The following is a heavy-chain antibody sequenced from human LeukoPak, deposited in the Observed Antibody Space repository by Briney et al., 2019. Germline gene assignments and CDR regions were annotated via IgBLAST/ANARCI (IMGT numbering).Heavy chain of an antibody. CDR3: ARDRGSVAGTLPVDY. J-gene: IGHJ4*02. D-gene: IGHD6-19*01. CDR1: GFTFSSDG. Sequence: GGSLRLSCAASGFTFSSDGMHWVRQAPGKGLEWVAVISYDGTNKIYADSVKGRFTISRDNSKNTLYLQMNSLRAEDTAVYYCARDRGSVAGTLPVDYWGQGTLVSVSS. CDR2: ISYDGTNK. V-gene: IGHV3-30*03.